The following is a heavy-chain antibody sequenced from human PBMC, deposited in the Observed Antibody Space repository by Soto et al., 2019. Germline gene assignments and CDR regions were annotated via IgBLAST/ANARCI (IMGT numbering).Heavy chain of an antibody. Sequence: SETLSLTCTVSGDSISSSGFYWNWIRQHPGKGLEWIGYIYYSGTTSYNPSLRSRVTISLDTSKNQFSLKMSSVTAADTAVYYCSRAPAYYYDTIGYQDGKYFQHWGQGTLVTVSS. J-gene: IGHJ1*01. CDR3: SRAPAYYYDTIGYQDGKYFQH. CDR2: IYYSGTT. D-gene: IGHD3-22*01. CDR1: GDSISSSGFY. V-gene: IGHV4-31*03.